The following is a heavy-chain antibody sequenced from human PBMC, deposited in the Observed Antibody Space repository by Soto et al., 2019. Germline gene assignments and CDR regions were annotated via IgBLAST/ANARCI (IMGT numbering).Heavy chain of an antibody. CDR2: ISAYNGNT. CDR3: ARDSIAARTPFYYYYYGMDV. CDR1: GYTFTSYG. Sequence: ASVKVSCKASGYTFTSYGISWVRQAPGQGLEWMGWISAYNGNTNYAQKLQGRVTMTTDTSTSTAYMELRSLRSDDTAVYYCARDSIAARTPFYYYYYGMDVWGQGTTVTVSS. V-gene: IGHV1-18*01. D-gene: IGHD6-6*01. J-gene: IGHJ6*02.